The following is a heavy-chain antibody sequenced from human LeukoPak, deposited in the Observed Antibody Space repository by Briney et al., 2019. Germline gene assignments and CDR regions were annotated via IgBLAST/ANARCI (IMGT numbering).Heavy chain of an antibody. Sequence: PSETLSLTCTVSGGSLSSYYWSWIRQPPGKGLEWIGYIYYSGSTNYNPSLKSRVTISVDTSKNQFSLKLSSVTAADTAVYYCAREAYCGGDCYPFFDYWGQGTLVTVSS. V-gene: IGHV4-59*01. CDR1: GGSLSSYY. CDR3: AREAYCGGDCYPFFDY. D-gene: IGHD2-21*02. CDR2: IYYSGST. J-gene: IGHJ4*02.